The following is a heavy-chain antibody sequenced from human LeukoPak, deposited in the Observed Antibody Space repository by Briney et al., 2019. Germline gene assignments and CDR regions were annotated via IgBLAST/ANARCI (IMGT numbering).Heavy chain of an antibody. CDR3: ARIVLRIAARPYYFDY. CDR1: GGSISSSSYY. D-gene: IGHD6-6*01. J-gene: IGHJ4*02. Sequence: SDTLSLPCTVSGGSISSSSYYWRWIRQPPAKGLEWFGSIYYSGSTYYNPSLKSRVTISVDTSKNQSSLKLSSVTAADTAVYYCARIVLRIAARPYYFDYWGQGTLVTASS. V-gene: IGHV4-39*01. CDR2: IYYSGST.